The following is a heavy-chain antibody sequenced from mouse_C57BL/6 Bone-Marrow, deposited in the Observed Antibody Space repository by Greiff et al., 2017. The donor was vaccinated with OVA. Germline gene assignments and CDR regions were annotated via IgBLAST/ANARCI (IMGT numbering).Heavy chain of an antibody. D-gene: IGHD3-2*02. CDR1: GYTFTDSY. CDR3: ASQTAQATWGAMDY. CDR2: IYPGSGNT. V-gene: IGHV1-76*01. Sequence: QVQLQQSGAELVRPGASVKLSCKASGYTFTDSYINWVKQRPGQGLEWIARIYPGSGNTYYNEKFKGKATLTAEKSSSTAYMQLSSLTSEDSAVYFCASQTAQATWGAMDYWGQGTSVTVSS. J-gene: IGHJ4*01.